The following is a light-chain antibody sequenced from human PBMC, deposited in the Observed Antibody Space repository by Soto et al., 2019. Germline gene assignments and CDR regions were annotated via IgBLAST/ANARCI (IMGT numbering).Light chain of an antibody. CDR3: QQRSNWPIT. J-gene: IGKJ5*01. V-gene: IGKV3-15*01. Sequence: EVLLTQSPAILSVSPGERATLSCRASQSISRSLAWYQQKHGQAPRLLISDASTRDTGIPARFSGSGSGTEFTLTISRLEPEDFEVYYCQQRSNWPITFGQGTRLEIK. CDR1: QSISRS. CDR2: DAS.